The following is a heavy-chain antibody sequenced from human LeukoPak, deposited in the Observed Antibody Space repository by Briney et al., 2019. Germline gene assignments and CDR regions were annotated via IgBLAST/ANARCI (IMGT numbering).Heavy chain of an antibody. V-gene: IGHV1-69*13. Sequence: SVKVSCKASGGTFSSYAISWVRQAPGQGLEWMGGIIPIFGTANYAQKFQGRVTITADESTSTAYMELSSLRSEDTAVYYCARTYYYGSGSYYNPLELWFDPWGQGTLVTVSS. D-gene: IGHD3-10*01. CDR3: ARTYYYGSGSYYNPLELWFDP. CDR1: GGTFSSYA. CDR2: IIPIFGTA. J-gene: IGHJ5*02.